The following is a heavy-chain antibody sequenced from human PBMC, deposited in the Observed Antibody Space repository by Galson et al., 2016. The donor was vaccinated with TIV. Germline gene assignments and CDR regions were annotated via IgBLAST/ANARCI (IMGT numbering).Heavy chain of an antibody. Sequence: LSLTCAVYGGSLSDYYWSWIRQPPGKGLEWIGEINHSGHTHHNPSLKSRVTISLDTSKNQFSLTLTSVTAADTALFYCSRVRRGNVGVVDATDAFDIWDQGTMVTVSS. CDR3: SRVRRGNVGVVDATDAFDI. D-gene: IGHD2-15*01. J-gene: IGHJ3*02. CDR1: GGSLSDYY. CDR2: INHSGHT. V-gene: IGHV4-34*01.